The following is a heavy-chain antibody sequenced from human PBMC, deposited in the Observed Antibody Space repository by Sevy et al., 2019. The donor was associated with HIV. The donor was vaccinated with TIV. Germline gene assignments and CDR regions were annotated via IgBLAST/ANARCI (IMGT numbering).Heavy chain of an antibody. CDR1: GLRFSESA. CDR3: ARREDFFSQIEEHSFHL. Sequence: GGSLRLSCAASGLRFSESAIHWVRHTSGKGLEWVGRIRSKDATYATAYAASVIGRFTLSRDDSKNMAFLQMNSLKTEDTAIYYFARREDFFSQIEEHSFHLWGQGTMVTVSS. CDR2: IRSKDATYAT. D-gene: IGHD3-3*01. J-gene: IGHJ3*01. V-gene: IGHV3-73*01.